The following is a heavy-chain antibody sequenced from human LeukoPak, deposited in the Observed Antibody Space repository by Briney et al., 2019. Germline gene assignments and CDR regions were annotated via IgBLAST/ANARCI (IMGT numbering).Heavy chain of an antibody. CDR3: AGQVVIRWFDP. D-gene: IGHD3-22*01. CDR2: IYYSGST. J-gene: IGHJ5*02. V-gene: IGHV4-39*01. CDR1: GGSISSSSYY. Sequence: SETLSLTCTVSGGSISSSSYYWGWIRQPPGKGLEWIGSIYYSGSTYYNPSLKSRVTISADTSKNQFSLKLSSVTAADTAVYYCAGQVVIRWFDPWGQGTLVTVSS.